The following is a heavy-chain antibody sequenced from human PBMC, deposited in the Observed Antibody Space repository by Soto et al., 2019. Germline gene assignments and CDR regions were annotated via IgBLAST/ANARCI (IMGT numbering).Heavy chain of an antibody. CDR2: INAGNGNT. V-gene: IGHV1-3*01. CDR1: GYTFTSYA. CDR3: ASSYSNYALIDYYYYGMDV. D-gene: IGHD4-4*01. J-gene: IGHJ6*02. Sequence: QVQLVQSGAEVKKPGASVKVSCKASGYTFTSYAMHWVRQAPGQRLEWMGWINAGNGNTKYSQKFQGRVTITRDTSASTAYMELSSLRSEATAVYYCASSYSNYALIDYYYYGMDVWGQATTVTVSS.